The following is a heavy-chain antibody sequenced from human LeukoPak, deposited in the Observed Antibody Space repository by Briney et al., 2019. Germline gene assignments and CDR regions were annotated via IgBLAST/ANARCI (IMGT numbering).Heavy chain of an antibody. CDR3: ARSRGYSSGPYDY. V-gene: IGHV3-21*01. J-gene: IGHJ4*02. Sequence: GGSLRLSCAASGFTFSSFSMNWVRQAPGKGLEGVSSISSSSGFIYYADSLKGRFTISRDNAKHSLYLQMNSLSAEDAAVYYCARSRGYSSGPYDYWGQGTLVTVSS. CDR2: ISSSSGFI. D-gene: IGHD6-19*01. CDR1: GFTFSSFS.